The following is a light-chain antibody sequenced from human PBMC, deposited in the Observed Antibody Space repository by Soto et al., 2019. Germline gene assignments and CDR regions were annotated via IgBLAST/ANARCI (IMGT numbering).Light chain of an antibody. CDR3: SSYTSSSTLRV. CDR1: SSDVGGYKY. CDR2: DVS. Sequence: QSVPTQPASVSGSPGQSITISCNGTSSDVGGYKYVSWYQQHPGKAPKLMIYDVSNRPSGVSNRFSGSKSGNTASLTISGLQAEDEADYYCSSYTSSSTLRVFGGGTKLTVL. J-gene: IGLJ2*01. V-gene: IGLV2-14*01.